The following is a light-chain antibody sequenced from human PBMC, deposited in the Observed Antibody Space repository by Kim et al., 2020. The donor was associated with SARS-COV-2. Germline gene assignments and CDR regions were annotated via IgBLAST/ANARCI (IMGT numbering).Light chain of an antibody. CDR3: CSYAGSSTLV. Sequence: GQSITIARTGTSSDVGSYNLVSWYQQHPGKAPKLMIYEVSKRPSGVSNRFSGSKSGNTASLTISGLQAEDEADYYCCSYAGSSTLVFGGGTQLTVL. J-gene: IGLJ2*01. CDR2: EVS. V-gene: IGLV2-23*02. CDR1: SSDVGSYNL.